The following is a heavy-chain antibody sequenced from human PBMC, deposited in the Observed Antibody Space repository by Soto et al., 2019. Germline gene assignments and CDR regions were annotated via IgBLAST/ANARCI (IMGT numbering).Heavy chain of an antibody. CDR3: AKNALPGGKIDY. CDR1: GGSISSSSYY. D-gene: IGHD2-15*01. V-gene: IGHV4-39*01. CDR2: IYYSGNT. J-gene: IGHJ4*02. Sequence: SETLSLTCTVSGGSISSSSYYWGWIRQPPGKGLEWIGSIYYSGNTYYNPSLKSRVTISVDTSKNQFSLKLSSVTAADTAVYYCAKNALPGGKIDYWGQGTLVTVSS.